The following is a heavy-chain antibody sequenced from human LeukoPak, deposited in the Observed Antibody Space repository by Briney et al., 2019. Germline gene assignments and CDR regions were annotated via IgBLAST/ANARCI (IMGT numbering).Heavy chain of an antibody. D-gene: IGHD6-19*01. V-gene: IGHV6-1*01. J-gene: IGHJ3*02. CDR2: TYYRSKWYN. Sequence: SQTLSLTCAISGDSVSSNSAAWNWIRQSPSRGLEWLGRTYYRSKWYNDYAVSVKSRITINPDTSKNQFSLQLNSVTPEDTAVYYCARDGTAFRQWLVQNDAFDIWGQGTMVTVSS. CDR1: GDSVSSNSAA. CDR3: ARDGTAFRQWLVQNDAFDI.